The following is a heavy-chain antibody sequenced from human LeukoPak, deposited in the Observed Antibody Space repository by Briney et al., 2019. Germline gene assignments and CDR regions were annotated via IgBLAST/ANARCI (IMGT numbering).Heavy chain of an antibody. J-gene: IGHJ4*02. CDR1: GFTFSSYG. CDR3: AKDFVSSYGSGS. V-gene: IGHV3-30*18. Sequence: GGSLRLSCAASGFTFSSYGMHWVRRAPGKGLEWVAVISYDGSNKYYADSVKGRFTISRDNSKNTLYLQMNSLKAEDTAVYYCAKDFVSSYGSGSWGQGTLVTVSS. CDR2: ISYDGSNK. D-gene: IGHD3-10*01.